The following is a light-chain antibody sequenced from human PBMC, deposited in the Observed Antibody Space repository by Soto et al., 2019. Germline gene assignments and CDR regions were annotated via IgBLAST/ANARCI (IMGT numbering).Light chain of an antibody. CDR1: QGVSSA. CDR2: DAS. CDR3: QQFDSYPLT. V-gene: IGKV1-13*02. J-gene: IGKJ4*01. Sequence: AIQLTQSPFSLSASVGDKITITCRASQGVSSALAWYQQKPGKAPKLLIHDASSLESGVPSRFSGSGSGTDFTLTISSLQPDDFATYYCQQFDSYPLTFGGGTKVE.